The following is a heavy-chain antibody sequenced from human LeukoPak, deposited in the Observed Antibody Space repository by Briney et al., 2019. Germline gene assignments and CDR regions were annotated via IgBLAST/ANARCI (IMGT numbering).Heavy chain of an antibody. CDR3: AELGITMIGGV. CDR1: GFTFSNSA. Sequence: AGGSLRLSCAASGFTFSNSALSWVRQAPGKGLEWVSDISGSGGSTYYADSVKGRFTISRDNSKNSLYLQMNSLRAEDTAVYYCAELGITMIGGVWGKGTTVTISS. V-gene: IGHV3-23*01. CDR2: ISGSGGST. J-gene: IGHJ6*04. D-gene: IGHD3-10*02.